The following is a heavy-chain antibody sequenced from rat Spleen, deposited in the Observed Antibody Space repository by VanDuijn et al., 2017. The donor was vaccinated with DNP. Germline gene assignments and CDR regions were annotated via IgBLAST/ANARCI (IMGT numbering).Heavy chain of an antibody. J-gene: IGHJ2*01. CDR3: ARHGRRVFDY. Sequence: EVQLVESGGGLVQPGRSQNFSCAASGFTFSDYAMAWVRQAPTRGLEWVAYITYDGGSTYYRDSVKGRFTISRDNAKSTLYLQMNSLRSEDMATYYCARHGRRVFDYWGQGVMVTVSS. D-gene: IGHD1-11*01. V-gene: IGHV5-17*01. CDR2: ITYDGGST. CDR1: GFTFSDYA.